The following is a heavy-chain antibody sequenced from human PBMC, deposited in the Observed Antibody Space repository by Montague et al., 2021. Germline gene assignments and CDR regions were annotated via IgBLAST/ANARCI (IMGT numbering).Heavy chain of an antibody. CDR3: TGLYYDAGNRLRPATG. CDR1: GGSFSGYF. D-gene: IGHD3-10*01. CDR2: IAHTGNT. Sequence: SETLSLTCAVSGGSFSGYFWTWIRQPPGKGLEWIGEIAHTGNTNYNPSLKSRVTISVDMSKSQFSLTVMSMTAADTAVYYCTGLYYDAGNRLRPATGWGQGTLVAVSS. V-gene: IGHV4-34*01. J-gene: IGHJ4*02.